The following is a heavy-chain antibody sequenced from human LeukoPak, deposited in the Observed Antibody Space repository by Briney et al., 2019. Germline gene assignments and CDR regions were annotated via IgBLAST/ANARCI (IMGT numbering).Heavy chain of an antibody. D-gene: IGHD1-1*01. Sequence: SQTLSLTCAISVDTVSSNSAVWNWIRQAPSTGLEWLGRTYYRSKWYTDYAVSVKSRITIIPDTSKNQFSLQLNSVTPEDTAVYYCARETGNMDYWGQGTLVTVSS. CDR3: ARETGNMDY. J-gene: IGHJ4*02. V-gene: IGHV6-1*01. CDR2: TYYRSKWYT. CDR1: VDTVSSNSAV.